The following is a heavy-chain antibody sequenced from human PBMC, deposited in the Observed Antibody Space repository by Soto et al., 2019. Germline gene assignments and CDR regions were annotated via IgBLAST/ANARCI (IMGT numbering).Heavy chain of an antibody. J-gene: IGHJ6*03. V-gene: IGHV3-23*01. CDR2: ISGSGDST. CDR1: GFTISNYA. D-gene: IGHD3-10*01. Sequence: GGSLRLSCAAFGFTISNYAMNWVRQTPGKALEWVSAISGSGDSTYYADSVKGRFTISRDNSKNTLYLQMNSLRAEDTAGYYCAKGPHGSGSHYQDYYYYYMYVWGKGTTVTVSS. CDR3: AKGPHGSGSHYQDYYYYYMYV.